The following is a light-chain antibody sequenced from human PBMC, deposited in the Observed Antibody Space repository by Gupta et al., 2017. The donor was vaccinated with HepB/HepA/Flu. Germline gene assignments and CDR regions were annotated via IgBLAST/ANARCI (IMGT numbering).Light chain of an antibody. CDR3: AAWDDSVSSLL. J-gene: IGLJ2*01. Sequence: QSVLTQTPSASGTPGQRVTISCSGTSSNIGNNYVYWYQHLPGTGPKLLIESTSQRPSGVPDRFSGSKSGTSASLTISGLQSEDEGDYYCAAWDDSVSSLLLGGGTKLTVL. V-gene: IGLV1-47*02. CDR1: SSNIGNNY. CDR2: STS.